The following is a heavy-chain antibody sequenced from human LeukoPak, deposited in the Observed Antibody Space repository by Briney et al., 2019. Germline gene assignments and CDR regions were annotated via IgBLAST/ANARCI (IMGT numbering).Heavy chain of an antibody. Sequence: SGPTLVNPAQTLTLTCTFSGFSLSTYGVGVGWIRQPPGKALEWLALIYWDDDKRYSPSLKSRLTITKDTSKNQVVLTMTNMDPVDTATYYCAQASPRLRVFDYWGQGTLVTVSS. J-gene: IGHJ4*02. V-gene: IGHV2-5*02. CDR1: GFSLSTYGVG. CDR2: IYWDDDK. D-gene: IGHD5-12*01. CDR3: AQASPRLRVFDY.